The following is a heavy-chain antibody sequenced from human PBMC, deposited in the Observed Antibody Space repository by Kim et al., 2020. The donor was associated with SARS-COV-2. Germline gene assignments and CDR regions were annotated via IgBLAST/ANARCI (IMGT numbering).Heavy chain of an antibody. CDR3: AREGLMVRGPLDY. CDR1: GFTFSTFN. V-gene: IGHV3-21*01. CDR2: ISSSGGYI. J-gene: IGHJ4*02. D-gene: IGHD3-10*01. Sequence: GGSLRLSCAASGFTFSTFNMNWVRQAPGKGLEWVSSISSSGGYIYYADSVKGRFTVSRDNAKNSLYLRINSLRAEDTAVYYCAREGLMVRGPLDYWGQGTLVTVSS.